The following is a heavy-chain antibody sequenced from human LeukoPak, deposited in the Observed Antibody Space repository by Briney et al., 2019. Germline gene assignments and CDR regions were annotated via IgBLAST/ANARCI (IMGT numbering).Heavy chain of an antibody. D-gene: IGHD3-16*01. Sequence: PGGSLRLSCAASEFSVGSNYMTWVRQAPGKGLEWIGSIYYSGSTYYNPSLKSRVTISVDTSKNQFSLKLSSVTAADTAVYYCARLLRNGYYFDYWGQGTLVTVSS. V-gene: IGHV4-39*01. CDR2: IYYSGST. CDR1: EFSVGSNY. J-gene: IGHJ4*02. CDR3: ARLLRNGYYFDY.